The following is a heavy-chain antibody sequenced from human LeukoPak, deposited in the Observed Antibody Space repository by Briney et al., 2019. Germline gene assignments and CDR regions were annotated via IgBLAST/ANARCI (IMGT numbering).Heavy chain of an antibody. CDR1: GFTLSDSA. J-gene: IGHJ5*02. CDR3: TRDRGTYNWLDP. D-gene: IGHD1-26*01. CDR2: IDRPAKSYAT. V-gene: IGHV3-73*01. Sequence: PGGSLRLSCAASGFTLSDSAIHWVRQASGKGLEWVGLIDRPAKSYATAYGASVGGRFTFSRDDSKNTAYLQMDSLKTEDTALYYCTRDRGTYNWLDPWGQGTLVTVSS.